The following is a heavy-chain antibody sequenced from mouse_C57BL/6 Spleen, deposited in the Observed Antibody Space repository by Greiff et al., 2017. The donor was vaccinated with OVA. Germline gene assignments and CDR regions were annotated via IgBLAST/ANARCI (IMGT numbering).Heavy chain of an antibody. CDR3: TTALITTVEMDY. V-gene: IGHV14-1*01. CDR2: IDPEDGDT. CDR1: GFNIKDYY. D-gene: IGHD1-1*01. J-gene: IGHJ4*01. Sequence: EVMLVESGAELVRPGASVKLSCTASGFNIKDYYMHWVKQRPEQGLEWIGRIDPEDGDTEYAPQFQGKATMTADTSSNTAYLQRSSLTSEDTAVYYCTTALITTVEMDYWGQGTSVTVSA.